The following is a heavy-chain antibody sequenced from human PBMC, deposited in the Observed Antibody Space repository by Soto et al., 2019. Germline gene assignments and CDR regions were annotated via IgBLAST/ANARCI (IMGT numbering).Heavy chain of an antibody. CDR3: AKDRVIQLLPIWPDP. Sequence: QEHLVESGGGVVQAGTSLRLSCAASGFRFSSYGMHWVRQAPGKGLEWVAFVSSDGNNKYYADSMKGRLTISRDNSKSTMFLQVDSLRVDDTAIYYCAKDRVIQLLPIWPDPWGQGTLVTVSS. CDR2: VSSDGNNK. CDR1: GFRFSSYG. V-gene: IGHV3-30*18. J-gene: IGHJ5*02. D-gene: IGHD2-2*01.